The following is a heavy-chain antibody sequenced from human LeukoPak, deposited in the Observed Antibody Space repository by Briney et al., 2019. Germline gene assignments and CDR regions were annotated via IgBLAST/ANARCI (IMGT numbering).Heavy chain of an antibody. CDR2: INHSGST. D-gene: IGHD1-26*01. CDR3: ALLPEWVRDY. V-gene: IGHV4-34*01. Sequence: SGTLSLTCAVYGGSFSGYYWSWIRQPPGKGLEWIGEINHSGSTNYNPSLKSRVTISVDTSKNQFSLKLSSVTAADTAVYYCALLPEWVRDYWGQGTLVTVSS. J-gene: IGHJ4*02. CDR1: GGSFSGYY.